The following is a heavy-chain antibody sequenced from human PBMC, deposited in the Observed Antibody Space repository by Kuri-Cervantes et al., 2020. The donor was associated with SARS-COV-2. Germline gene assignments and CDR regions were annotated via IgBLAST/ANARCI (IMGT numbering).Heavy chain of an antibody. CDR1: GGTFDSYT. V-gene: IGHV1-69*06. Sequence: SVKVSCKASGGTFDSYTISWVRQTPGQGLEWMGGIITAFGTANYAQKFQDRVTLIADKSTSTVFMELSRLSSEDAAVYYCAKELLWFGDLHGGYFDYWGQGTLVTVSS. CDR2: IITAFGTA. D-gene: IGHD3-10*01. CDR3: AKELLWFGDLHGGYFDY. J-gene: IGHJ4*02.